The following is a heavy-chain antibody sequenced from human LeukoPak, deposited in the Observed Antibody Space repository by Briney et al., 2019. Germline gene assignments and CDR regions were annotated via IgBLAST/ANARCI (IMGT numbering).Heavy chain of an antibody. CDR2: IYPGDSDT. D-gene: IGHD3-22*01. Sequence: GESLKISCKGSGYSFTSYWTGWVRQMPGKGLEWMGIIYPGDSDTRYSPSFQGQVTISADKSISTAYLQWSSLKASDTAMYYCAGYYYDSSGSVGAFDIWGQGTMVTVSS. CDR3: AGYYYDSSGSVGAFDI. J-gene: IGHJ3*02. CDR1: GYSFTSYW. V-gene: IGHV5-51*01.